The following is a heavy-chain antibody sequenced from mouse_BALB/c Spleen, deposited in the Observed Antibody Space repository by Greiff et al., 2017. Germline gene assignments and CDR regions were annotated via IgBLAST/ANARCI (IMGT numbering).Heavy chain of an antibody. Sequence: EVQLQQSGPELVKPGASVKMSCKASGYTFTSYVMHWVKQKPGQGLEWIGYINPYNDGTKYNEKFKGKATLTSDKSSSTAYMELSSLTSEDSAVYYCARPNYYGSSDWYFDVWGAGTTVTVSS. CDR3: ARPNYYGSSDWYFDV. CDR1: GYTFTSYV. CDR2: INPYNDGT. V-gene: IGHV1-14*01. J-gene: IGHJ1*01. D-gene: IGHD1-1*01.